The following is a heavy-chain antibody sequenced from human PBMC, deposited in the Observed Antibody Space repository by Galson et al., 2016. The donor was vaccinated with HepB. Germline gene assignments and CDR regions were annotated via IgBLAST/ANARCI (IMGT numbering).Heavy chain of an antibody. D-gene: IGHD6-19*01. CDR1: GFSFSDYY. CDR2: ISISSSYT. J-gene: IGHJ6*02. Sequence: SLRLSCAASGFSFSDYYMSWIRQAPGKGLEWVSYISISSSYTNEADSVKGRFTISRDDAKNSLYLQMDSLRAEDTAVYYCARNYFIGVAGTDYGMDVWGQGTPVIVSS. CDR3: ARNYFIGVAGTDYGMDV. V-gene: IGHV3-11*06.